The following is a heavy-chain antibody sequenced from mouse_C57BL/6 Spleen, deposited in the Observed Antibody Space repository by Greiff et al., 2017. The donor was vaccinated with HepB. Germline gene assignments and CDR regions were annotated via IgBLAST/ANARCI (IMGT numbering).Heavy chain of an antibody. CDR2: IDPSDSYT. J-gene: IGHJ3*01. D-gene: IGHD2-4*01. CDR3: GGGDYDGFAY. V-gene: IGHV1-50*01. CDR1: GYTFTSYW. Sequence: QVQLKQPGAELVKPGASVKLSCKASGYTFTSYWMQWVKQRPGQGLEWIGEIDPSDSYTNYNQKFKGKATLTVDTSSSTAYMQLSSLTSEDSAVYYCGGGDYDGFAYWGQGTLVTVSA.